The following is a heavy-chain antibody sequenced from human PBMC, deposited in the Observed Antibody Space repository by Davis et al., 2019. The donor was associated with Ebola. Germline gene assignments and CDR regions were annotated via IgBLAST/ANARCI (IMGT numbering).Heavy chain of an antibody. V-gene: IGHV4-31*03. CDR2: IYYSGST. CDR3: ARDLRYDSSGYDYYFYMDV. CDR1: GGSISRGGSY. Sequence: PSETLSLTCTVSGGSISRGGSYWTWIRQHPGTGLEWIGYIYYSGSTYYKPSLKSRFTISLHTSKNQFSLNLYSVTAADTAVYYCARDLRYDSSGYDYYFYMDVWGKGTTVTVSS. J-gene: IGHJ6*03. D-gene: IGHD3-22*01.